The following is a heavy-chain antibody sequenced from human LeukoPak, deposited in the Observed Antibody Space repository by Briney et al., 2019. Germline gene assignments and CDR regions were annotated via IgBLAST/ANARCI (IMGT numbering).Heavy chain of an antibody. D-gene: IGHD1-20*01. Sequence: ASVRDSCKASGYTFTTSSITWVRQAPGQGLEWMGWIDPYSGNKNYAQKLQGRVTLTTDTSTSTAYMELRSLRSVDTAVYYCARDFPGITKLPASWGQGTLVTVSS. CDR3: ARDFPGITKLPAS. V-gene: IGHV1-18*01. J-gene: IGHJ5*02. CDR2: IDPYSGNK. CDR1: GYTFTTSS.